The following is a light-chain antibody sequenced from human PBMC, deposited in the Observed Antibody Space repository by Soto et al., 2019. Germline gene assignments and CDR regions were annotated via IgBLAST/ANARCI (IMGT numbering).Light chain of an antibody. CDR2: DVN. J-gene: IGLJ2*01. CDR1: SSDVSGYNY. CDR3: SSYTSSSTLVV. V-gene: IGLV2-14*01. Sequence: QSALTQPASVSGSPGQSITISCTGTSSDVSGYNYVSWYQQHPGKAPKLMIYDVNNRPSGVSNRFSGSKSGNTASLTISGLQAEDEADYYCSSYTSSSTLVVFGGGTKLTVL.